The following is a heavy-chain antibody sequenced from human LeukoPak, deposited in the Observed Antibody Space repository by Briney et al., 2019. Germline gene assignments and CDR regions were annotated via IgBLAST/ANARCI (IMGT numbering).Heavy chain of an antibody. CDR2: IYTRGST. J-gene: IGHJ4*02. V-gene: IGHV4-61*02. CDR3: ARGPYYDFWSGYPFFDY. CDR1: GGSISSGNYY. Sequence: PSETLSLTCTVSGGSISSGNYYWYWIRQPAGKGLEWIGRIYTRGSTNYNPSLKSRVTMSVDTSKNQFSLKLSSVTAADTAVYYCARGPYYDFWSGYPFFDYWGQGTLVTVSS. D-gene: IGHD3-3*01.